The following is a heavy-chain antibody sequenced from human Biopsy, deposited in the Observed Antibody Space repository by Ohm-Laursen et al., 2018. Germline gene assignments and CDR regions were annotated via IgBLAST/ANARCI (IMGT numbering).Heavy chain of an antibody. CDR1: GGSISSGGSY. J-gene: IGHJ5*02. CDR2: IFNSANA. D-gene: IGHD3-22*01. Sequence: SETLSLTCPVSGGSISSGGSYWSWIRQRPGKGLEWIGYIFNSANAYYNLSLKNLITISGDTSKNQFSLKLNSVTAADTAVYYCARGDYFDSNGYFWFDPWGQGTLVTVSS. CDR3: ARGDYFDSNGYFWFDP. V-gene: IGHV4-31*01.